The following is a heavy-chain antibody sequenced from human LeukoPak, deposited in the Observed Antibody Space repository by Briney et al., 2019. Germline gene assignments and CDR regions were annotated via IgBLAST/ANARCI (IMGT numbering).Heavy chain of an antibody. CDR3: ARVGSAWGSYRLGYYFDY. J-gene: IGHJ4*02. D-gene: IGHD3-16*02. V-gene: IGHV3-66*01. CDR2: IYSGGST. Sequence: GGSLRLSCAASGFTVSSNYMSWVRQAPGKGLEWVSVIYSGGSTYYADSVKGRFTISRDNSKNTLYLQMNSLRAEDTAVYYCARVGSAWGSYRLGYYFDYWGQGTLVTVSS. CDR1: GFTVSSNY.